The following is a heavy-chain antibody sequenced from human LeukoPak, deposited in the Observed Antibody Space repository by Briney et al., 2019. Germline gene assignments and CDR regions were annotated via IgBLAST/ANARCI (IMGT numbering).Heavy chain of an antibody. D-gene: IGHD6-13*01. J-gene: IGHJ4*02. CDR3: AKDRPGIAAAGTPDY. CDR2: ISYDGSNK. CDR1: GFTFSSYG. Sequence: GGSLRLSCAASGFTFSSYGMHWVRQAPGKGLGWVAVISYDGSNKYYADSVKGRFTISRDNSKDTLYLQMNSLRAEDTAVYYCAKDRPGIAAAGTPDYWGQGTLVTVSS. V-gene: IGHV3-30*18.